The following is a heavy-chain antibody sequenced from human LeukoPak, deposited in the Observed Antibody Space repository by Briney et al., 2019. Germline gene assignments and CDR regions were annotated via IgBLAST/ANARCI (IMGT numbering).Heavy chain of an antibody. CDR3: ARDQAARPSKGLED. D-gene: IGHD6-6*01. Sequence: PGGSLRLSCAASGFTFSSYAMHWIRQAPGKGLEWVSSISSSSSHIYYADSVKGRFTISRDNAKNSLYLQMNSLRAEDTAVYYCARDQAARPSKGLEDWGQGTLVTVSS. CDR1: GFTFSSYA. CDR2: ISSSSSHI. J-gene: IGHJ4*02. V-gene: IGHV3-21*01.